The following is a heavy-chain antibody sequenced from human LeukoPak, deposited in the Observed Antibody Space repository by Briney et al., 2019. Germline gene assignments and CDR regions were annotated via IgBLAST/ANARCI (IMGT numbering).Heavy chain of an antibody. J-gene: IGHJ4*02. V-gene: IGHV4-59*12. CDR1: GGSISSYY. CDR3: AAVAGTGVLDY. Sequence: SETLSLTCTVSGGSISSYYWSWIRQPPGKGLEWIGYIYYSGSTNYNPSLKSRVTISVDTSKNQFSLKLSSVTAADTAVYYCAAVAGTGVLDYWGQGTLVTVSS. D-gene: IGHD6-19*01. CDR2: IYYSGST.